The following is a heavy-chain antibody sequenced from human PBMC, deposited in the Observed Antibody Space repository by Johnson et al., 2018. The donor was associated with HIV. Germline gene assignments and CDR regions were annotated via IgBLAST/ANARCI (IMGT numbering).Heavy chain of an antibody. CDR3: AKDFGYPRPRDAFDI. J-gene: IGHJ3*02. Sequence: QVQLVESGGGVVQPGRSLRLSCAASGFTFSSHGMHWVRQAPGKGLEWVAVIWYDGSTKYYADSVKGRFTISRDNSKNTLYLQMNSLRAEDTAVYYCAKDFGYPRPRDAFDIWGQGTMVTVSS. CDR1: GFTFSSHG. D-gene: IGHD5-12*01. V-gene: IGHV3-33*06. CDR2: IWYDGSTK.